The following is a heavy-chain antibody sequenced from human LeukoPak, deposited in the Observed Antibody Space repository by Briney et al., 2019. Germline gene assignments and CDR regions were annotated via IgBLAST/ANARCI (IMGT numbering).Heavy chain of an antibody. Sequence: GRSLRLSCAASGFTFSSYGMHWVRQAPGKGLEWVGVISYDGSNKYYADSVKGRFTISRDNSRNTLYLQMDSLRAEDTAVYYCARDSGRGTIIRGIVINFYFDLWGQGTLVTVSS. CDR3: ARDSGRGTIIRGIVINFYFDL. V-gene: IGHV3-30*03. D-gene: IGHD3-10*01. CDR1: GFTFSSYG. CDR2: ISYDGSNK. J-gene: IGHJ4*02.